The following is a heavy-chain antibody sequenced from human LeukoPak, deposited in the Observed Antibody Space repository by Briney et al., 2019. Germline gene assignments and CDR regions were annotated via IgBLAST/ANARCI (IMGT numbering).Heavy chain of an antibody. J-gene: IGHJ3*02. V-gene: IGHV4-30-4*08. Sequence: PSETLSLTCTVSGGSISSGDYYWRWIRQPPGKGLEWIGYIYYSGSTYYNPSLKSRVTISVDTSKNQFSLKLSSVTAADTAVYYCARAGSYYDFWSGRGAFDIWGQGTMVTVSS. CDR2: IYYSGST. D-gene: IGHD3-3*01. CDR1: GGSISSGDYY. CDR3: ARAGSYYDFWSGRGAFDI.